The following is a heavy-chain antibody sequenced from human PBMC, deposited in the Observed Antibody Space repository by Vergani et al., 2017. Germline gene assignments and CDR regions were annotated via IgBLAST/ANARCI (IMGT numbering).Heavy chain of an antibody. CDR3: ARVSSVWGSYRHFDY. CDR1: GFTFSSYG. J-gene: IGHJ4*02. V-gene: IGHV3-33*01. CDR2: IWYDGSEK. Sequence: QVQLVESGGGVVQPGRSLRLSCAASGFTFSSYGMHWVRQAPGKGLEWVAVIWYDGSEKYYVDSVKGRFTISRDNAKNSLYLQMNSLRAEDTAVYYCARVSSVWGSYRHFDYWGQGTLVTVSS. D-gene: IGHD3-16*02.